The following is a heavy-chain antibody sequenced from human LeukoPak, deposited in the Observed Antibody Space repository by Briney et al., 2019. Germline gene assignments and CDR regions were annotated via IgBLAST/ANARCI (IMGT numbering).Heavy chain of an antibody. J-gene: IGHJ4*02. CDR3: VRDSYNYGGDCSHIFAQ. D-gene: IGHD2-21*02. V-gene: IGHV3-74*01. Sequence: AGGSLTLSCAASGFTLSLSWMHWDRQVPGKDLLWVSRVGTDGSTSYADSVRGRFTVSRQDDKDTLFLQMNGLRVDDMGIYYCVRDSYNYGGDCSHIFAQWGQGILVTVSP. CDR1: GFTLSLSW. CDR2: VGTDGSTS.